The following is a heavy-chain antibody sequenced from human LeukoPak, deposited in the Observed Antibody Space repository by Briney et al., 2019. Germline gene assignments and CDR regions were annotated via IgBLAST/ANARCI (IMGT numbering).Heavy chain of an antibody. Sequence: GGSLRLSCAASGFTFSSYGMQWVRQAPGKGLEWVAVISYDGSNKYYADSVKGRFTISRDNSKNTLYLQMNSLRAEDTAVYYCAKSVGVAVALDAFDIWGQGTMVTVSS. D-gene: IGHD6-19*01. J-gene: IGHJ3*02. V-gene: IGHV3-30*18. CDR3: AKSVGVAVALDAFDI. CDR1: GFTFSSYG. CDR2: ISYDGSNK.